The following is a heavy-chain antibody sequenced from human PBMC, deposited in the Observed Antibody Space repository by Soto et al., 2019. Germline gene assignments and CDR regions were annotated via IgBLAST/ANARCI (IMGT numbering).Heavy chain of an antibody. Sequence: ASVKVSCKDSGYTFTSYAMHWVRQAPGQRLEWMGWINAGNGNTKYSQKFQGRVTITRDTSASTAYMELSSLRSEDTAVYYCARGLLWFGERGYFDYWGQGTLVTVSS. D-gene: IGHD3-10*01. CDR3: ARGLLWFGERGYFDY. J-gene: IGHJ4*02. CDR2: INAGNGNT. V-gene: IGHV1-3*01. CDR1: GYTFTSYA.